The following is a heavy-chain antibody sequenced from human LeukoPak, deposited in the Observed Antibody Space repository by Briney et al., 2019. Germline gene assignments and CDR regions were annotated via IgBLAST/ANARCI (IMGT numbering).Heavy chain of an antibody. Sequence: SETLSLTCTVSGASISSSYWSWIRQPPGKGLEWIGYISYSGSTNYIPSLKTRVAISVDTSKNRFSLNLSSVTAADTAVHYCARGPSTQYGLDVWGQGTTVTVSS. V-gene: IGHV4-59*01. J-gene: IGHJ6*02. CDR3: ARGPSTQYGLDV. CDR2: ISYSGST. CDR1: GASISSSY.